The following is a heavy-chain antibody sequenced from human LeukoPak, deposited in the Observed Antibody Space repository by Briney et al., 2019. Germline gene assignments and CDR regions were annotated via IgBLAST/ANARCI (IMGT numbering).Heavy chain of an antibody. J-gene: IGHJ6*04. CDR1: GGSFSGYY. V-gene: IGHV4-34*01. Sequence: PSETLSLTCAVYGGSFSGYYWSWIRQPPGKGLEWIGEINHSGSTNYNPSLKSRVTISVDTSKNQFSLKLSSVTAADTAVYYCARQGGYSSPFSVWGEGTTVTVSS. CDR2: INHSGST. D-gene: IGHD6-19*01. CDR3: ARQGGYSSPFSV.